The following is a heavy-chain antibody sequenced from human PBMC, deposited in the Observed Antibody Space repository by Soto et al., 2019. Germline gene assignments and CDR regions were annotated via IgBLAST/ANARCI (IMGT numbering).Heavy chain of an antibody. D-gene: IGHD6-25*01. V-gene: IGHV4-39*01. CDR3: ASNEAGWYFDS. CDR2: IYYNGST. CDR1: RGAISSGTNY. Sequence: PSETLSLTCTVSRGAISSGTNYWAWIRQPPGKGLEWIANIYYNGSTFYNPSLKSRVTIPLDTSKNQFALKLRSVTAADTAVYYRASNEAGWYFDSWGQETLVTVSS. J-gene: IGHJ4*02.